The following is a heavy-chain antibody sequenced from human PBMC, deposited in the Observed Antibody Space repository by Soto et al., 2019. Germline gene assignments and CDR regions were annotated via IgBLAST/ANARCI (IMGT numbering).Heavy chain of an antibody. CDR3: ARSGPPAGY. CDR1: GYTFTSYA. CDR2: ISAYNGNT. V-gene: IGHV1-18*01. Sequence: QVQLVQSGAEVKKPGASVKVSCKASGYTFTSYAISWVRQASGQGLEWMGWISAYNGNTNYAQKLQGRVTMTTDTSTTTAYVQQRSLRSDDTAVYYCARSGPPAGYWCQGTLVTVSS. J-gene: IGHJ4*02. D-gene: IGHD3-10*01.